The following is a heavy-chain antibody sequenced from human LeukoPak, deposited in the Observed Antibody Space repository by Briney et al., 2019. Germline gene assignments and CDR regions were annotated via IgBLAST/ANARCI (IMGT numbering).Heavy chain of an antibody. V-gene: IGHV3-21*04. Sequence: GRSLRLSCAASGFTFSSYGMHRVRQAPGKGLEWVSSISSSSSYIYYADSVKGRFTISRDNSKDTLYLQLNSLRAEDTAIYYCAKGKVADYWGQGTLVTVSS. CDR3: AKGKVADY. J-gene: IGHJ4*02. CDR2: ISSSSSYI. CDR1: GFTFSSYG. D-gene: IGHD2-15*01.